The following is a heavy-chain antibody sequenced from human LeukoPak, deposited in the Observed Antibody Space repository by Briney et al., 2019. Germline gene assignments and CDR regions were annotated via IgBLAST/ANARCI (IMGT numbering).Heavy chain of an antibody. Sequence: SETLSLTCTVSSGSISSYYWSWIRQPPGKGLEWIGYIYYSGSTNYNPSLKSRVTISVDTSKNQFSLKLSSVTAADTAVYYCARVSGSTRPGAFDIWGQGTMVTVSS. D-gene: IGHD2-15*01. CDR3: ARVSGSTRPGAFDI. V-gene: IGHV4-59*01. J-gene: IGHJ3*02. CDR2: IYYSGST. CDR1: SGSISSYY.